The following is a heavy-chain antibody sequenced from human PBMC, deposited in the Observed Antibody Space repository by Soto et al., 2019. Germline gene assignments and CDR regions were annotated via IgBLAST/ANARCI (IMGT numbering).Heavy chain of an antibody. D-gene: IGHD3-10*01. CDR3: VRDLNGSGAY. Sequence: SETLSLTCTVSGGSPTRDYWSLIRQPPGKGLEWLGYIFHSLGAKYNPSLGSRGTISLDTSKNQLSLRLRSVTAADTAIYFCVRDLNGSGAYWGQGTLVPVSS. J-gene: IGHJ4*02. CDR1: GGSPTRDY. V-gene: IGHV4-59*01. CDR2: IFHSLGA.